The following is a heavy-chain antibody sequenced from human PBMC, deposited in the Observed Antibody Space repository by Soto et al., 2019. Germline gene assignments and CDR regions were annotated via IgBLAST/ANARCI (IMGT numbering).Heavy chain of an antibody. CDR3: ARHGIAAAGMYGMDV. CDR1: GGSISSSSYY. J-gene: IGHJ6*02. CDR2: IYYSGST. Sequence: PSETLSVTCTVSGGSISSSSYYWGWIRQPPGKGLEWIGSIYYSGSTYYNPSLKSRVTISVDTSKNQFSLKLSSVTAADTAVYYCARHGIAAAGMYGMDVWGQGTTVTVSS. V-gene: IGHV4-39*01. D-gene: IGHD6-13*01.